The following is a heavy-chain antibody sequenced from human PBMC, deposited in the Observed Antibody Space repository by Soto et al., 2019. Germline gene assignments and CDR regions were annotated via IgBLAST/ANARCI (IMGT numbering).Heavy chain of an antibody. V-gene: IGHV1-69*01. J-gene: IGHJ5*02. Sequence: SVKVSCNASGGTFSSYAISWVRQAPVQGLEWMGGIIPIFGTANYAQKFQGRVTITADESTSTAYMELSSLRSEDTAVYYCARGGNTMIGHWFDPWGQGTLVTVSS. CDR2: IIPIFGTA. CDR1: GGTFSSYA. CDR3: ARGGNTMIGHWFDP. D-gene: IGHD3-22*01.